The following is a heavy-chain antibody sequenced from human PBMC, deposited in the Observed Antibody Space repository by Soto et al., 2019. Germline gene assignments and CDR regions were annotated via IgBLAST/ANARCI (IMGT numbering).Heavy chain of an antibody. CDR1: EDTFRNYA. CDR2: IIPIFGTA. CDR3: ARTKYDSSAYYYWYLGL. D-gene: IGHD3-22*01. J-gene: IGHJ2*01. V-gene: IGHV1-69*06. Sequence: QVELVQSGAEVKKPGSSVKVSCQASEDTFRNYAISWVRQAPGQGLEWMGGIIPIFGTANYALKFQGRVTITANTSSNTVYLELSSLRSEDTAVYYCARTKYDSSAYYYWYLGLWGRGTLVTVSS.